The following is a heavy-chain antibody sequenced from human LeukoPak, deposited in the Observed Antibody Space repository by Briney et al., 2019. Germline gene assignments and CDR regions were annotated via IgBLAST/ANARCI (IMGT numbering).Heavy chain of an antibody. V-gene: IGHV3-13*01. J-gene: IGHJ6*03. Sequence: PGRSLRLSCAASGFTFSSFDMHWGRQPTGQGLEWVSTIGTASDTYYPGYVEGRFTRSRDNAKNSLYLQMNSLTAGDTAVYYCARGPPRGKYYYMDVWGKGTTVTVSS. D-gene: IGHD1-1*01. CDR1: GFTFSSFD. CDR3: ARGPPRGKYYYMDV. CDR2: IGTASDT.